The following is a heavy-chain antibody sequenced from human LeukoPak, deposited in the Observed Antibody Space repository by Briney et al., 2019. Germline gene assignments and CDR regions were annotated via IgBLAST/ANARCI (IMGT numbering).Heavy chain of an antibody. J-gene: IGHJ4*02. CDR2: IRSSGGST. D-gene: IGHD1-26*01. CDR3: AKGTIVGASYSYFDY. V-gene: IGHV3-23*01. Sequence: PGGSLRLSCAASGFTFSSYAMSWVRQAPGKGLEWVSVIRSSGGSTYYADSVKGRFTISRDNSKNTLYLQMNSLRAEDTAVYYCAKGTIVGASYSYFDYWGQGTLVTVSS. CDR1: GFTFSSYA.